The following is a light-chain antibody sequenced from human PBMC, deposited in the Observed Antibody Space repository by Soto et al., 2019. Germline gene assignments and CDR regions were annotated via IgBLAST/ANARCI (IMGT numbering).Light chain of an antibody. J-gene: IGKJ3*01. CDR2: DAS. V-gene: IGKV3-11*01. Sequence: EIVLTQAPATLYLSPGERATLSCRASQSVSSYLAWYQQKPGQAPRLLIYDASNRATGIPARFSGSGSGTDFTLTISSLEPEDFAVYYCQQRSNWPFTFGPRTKVDIK. CDR3: QQRSNWPFT. CDR1: QSVSSY.